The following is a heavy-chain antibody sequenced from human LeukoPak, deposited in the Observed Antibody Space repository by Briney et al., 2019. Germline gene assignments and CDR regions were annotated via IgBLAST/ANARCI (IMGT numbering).Heavy chain of an antibody. V-gene: IGHV3-73*01. Sequence: GGSLRLSCAAPGFTFSGSAMHWVRQASGKGLEWVGRIRSKANSYATAYAASVKGRFTISRDDSKNTAYLQMNSLKTEDTAVYYCTRHAPPGTTVVTPFSYWGQGTLVTVSS. D-gene: IGHD4-23*01. CDR1: GFTFSGSA. CDR2: IRSKANSYAT. J-gene: IGHJ4*02. CDR3: TRHAPPGTTVVTPFSY.